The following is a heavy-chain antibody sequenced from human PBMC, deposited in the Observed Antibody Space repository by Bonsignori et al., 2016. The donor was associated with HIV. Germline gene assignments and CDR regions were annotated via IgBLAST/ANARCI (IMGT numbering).Heavy chain of an antibody. Sequence: WVRQAPGQGLEWMGWMNPNSGNTGYAQKFQGRVTMTRNTSISTAYMELSSLRSEDTAVYYCARALYRSIAVAGLGGHGYWGQGTLVTVSS. CDR2: MNPNSGNT. J-gene: IGHJ4*02. CDR3: ARALYRSIAVAGLGGHGY. V-gene: IGHV1-8*01. D-gene: IGHD6-19*01.